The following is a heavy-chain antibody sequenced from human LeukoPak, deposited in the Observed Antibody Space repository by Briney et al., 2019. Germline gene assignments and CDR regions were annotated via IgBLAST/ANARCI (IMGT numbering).Heavy chain of an antibody. J-gene: IGHJ4*02. Sequence: NTGGSLRLSCAASGFTFSSYSMNWVRQAPGKGLEWVSSISSSSSYIYYADSVKGRFTISRDNAKNSLYLQMNSLRAEDTAVYYCARDRSDRLAVAGTSAFDYWGQGTLVTVSS. D-gene: IGHD6-19*01. CDR3: ARDRSDRLAVAGTSAFDY. CDR1: GFTFSSYS. V-gene: IGHV3-21*01. CDR2: ISSSSSYI.